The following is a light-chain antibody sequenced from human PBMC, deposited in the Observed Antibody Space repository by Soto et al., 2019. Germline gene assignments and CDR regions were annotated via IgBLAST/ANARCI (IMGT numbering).Light chain of an antibody. Sequence: DIQMTQYPSSLSASVGDRVTMTCRASQDIRNFVAWYQQKPGEGPKLLIYAAATLQSGVPARFSGGGFGTDFTLTISSLPPEDVATYYCQRYHSSLLTFGPGTKVDLK. J-gene: IGKJ3*01. CDR2: AAA. V-gene: IGKV1-27*01. CDR1: QDIRNF. CDR3: QRYHSSLLT.